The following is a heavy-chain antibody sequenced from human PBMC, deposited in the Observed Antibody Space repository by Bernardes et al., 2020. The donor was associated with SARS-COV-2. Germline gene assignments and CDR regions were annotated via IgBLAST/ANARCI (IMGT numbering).Heavy chain of an antibody. J-gene: IGHJ4*02. CDR3: GRNLGGATYGYWGS. CDR2: INPDGTTT. Sequence: GGSLRLSCAASGFTFSNSWMHWVRQAPGKGLVWVSRINPDGTTTTYADSVKGRFAISRDNAKNALYLQMNSLGADDTAVYCCGRNLGGATYGYWGSWGQGALVTVSS. V-gene: IGHV3-74*01. CDR1: GFTFSNSW. D-gene: IGHD3-16*01.